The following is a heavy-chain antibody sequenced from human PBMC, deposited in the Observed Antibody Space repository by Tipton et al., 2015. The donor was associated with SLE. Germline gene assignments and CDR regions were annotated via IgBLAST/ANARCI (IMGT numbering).Heavy chain of an antibody. CDR1: GFTFSSYE. CDR3: ASFQHHAYGDYLDY. D-gene: IGHD4-17*01. CDR2: ISSSGSTI. V-gene: IGHV3-48*03. Sequence: SLRLSCAASGFTFSSYEMNWVRQAPGKGLEWVSYISSSGSTIYYADSVKGRFTISRDNAKNSLYLQMNSLRAEDTAVYYCASFQHHAYGDYLDYWGQGTLVTVSS. J-gene: IGHJ4*02.